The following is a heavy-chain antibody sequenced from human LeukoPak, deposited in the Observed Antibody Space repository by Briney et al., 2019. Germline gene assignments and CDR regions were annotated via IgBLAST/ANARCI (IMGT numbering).Heavy chain of an antibody. Sequence: PSETLSLTCTVSGGSISSSSYYWGWIRQPPGKGLEWIGSIYYSGSTYYNPSLKSRVTISVDTSKNQFSLKLSSVTAADTAVYYCARGLGYSSSWPYWGQGTLVTVSS. V-gene: IGHV4-39*07. CDR2: IYYSGST. CDR3: ARGLGYSSSWPY. J-gene: IGHJ4*02. CDR1: GGSISSSSYY. D-gene: IGHD6-13*01.